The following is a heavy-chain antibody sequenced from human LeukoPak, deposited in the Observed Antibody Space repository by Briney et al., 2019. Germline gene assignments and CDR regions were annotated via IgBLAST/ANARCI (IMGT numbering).Heavy chain of an antibody. CDR3: ARQEYSGYDLGFDY. CDR1: GGSISSSSYY. V-gene: IGHV4-39*01. CDR2: IYYSGST. D-gene: IGHD5-12*01. J-gene: IGHJ4*02. Sequence: SETLSLTCTVSGGSISSSSYYWGWIRQPPGKGLEWIGSIYYSGSTYYNPSLKSRVTISVDTSKNQFSLKLSSVTAADTAVYYCARQEYSGYDLGFDYWGQGTLVTVSS.